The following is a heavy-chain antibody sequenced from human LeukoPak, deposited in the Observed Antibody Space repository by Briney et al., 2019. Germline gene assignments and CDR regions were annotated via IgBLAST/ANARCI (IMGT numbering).Heavy chain of an antibody. CDR3: AQWELSYYYGSGSSYGYFDY. CDR2: IFCSGST. D-gene: IGHD3-10*01. Sequence: PSETLSLTCTVSGGSISSSNYYWGWIRQPPGKGLEWIGTIFCSGSTYYKPSLKSRVAISVDTSKNQFSLNLSSVTAADTAVYSCAQWELSYYYGSGSSYGYFDYWGQGTPVTVSS. V-gene: IGHV4-39*01. CDR1: GGSISSSNYY. J-gene: IGHJ4*02.